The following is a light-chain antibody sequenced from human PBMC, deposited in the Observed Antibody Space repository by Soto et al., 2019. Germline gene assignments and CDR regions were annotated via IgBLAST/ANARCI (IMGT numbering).Light chain of an antibody. J-gene: IGKJ1*01. V-gene: IGKV3-15*01. CDR3: QQYNNWPRT. Sequence: EIVMTQSPSTLSVSPGERATLSCRASQSVRRNLAWYQQKPGKAPRLLIYGASTRATGIPVRFSGSGSGRQFTLTISGLQSEDFAVYYCQQYNNWPRTFGQGTKVDIK. CDR1: QSVRRN. CDR2: GAS.